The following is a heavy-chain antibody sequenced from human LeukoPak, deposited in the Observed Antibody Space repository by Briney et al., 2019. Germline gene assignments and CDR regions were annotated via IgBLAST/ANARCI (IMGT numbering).Heavy chain of an antibody. CDR2: INPNSGGA. CDR3: AKDHPDYYGSASVMDV. J-gene: IGHJ6*02. D-gene: IGHD3-10*01. CDR1: GYTFTAYY. Sequence: ASVKVSCKASGYTFTAYYMQWVRQAPGQGLEWMGWINPNSGGANYAQKFQGRVTMTRDTSISTAYMELTSLRSDDTAVYYCAKDHPDYYGSASVMDVWGQGTTVTVSS. V-gene: IGHV1-2*02.